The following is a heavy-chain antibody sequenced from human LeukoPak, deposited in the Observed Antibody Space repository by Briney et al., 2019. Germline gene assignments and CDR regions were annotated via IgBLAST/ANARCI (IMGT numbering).Heavy chain of an antibody. CDR3: AGEVYDSSGYWFDI. CDR1: GGTFSSYA. Sequence: ASVKVSCKASGGTFSSYAISWVRQAPGQGLEWMGWISAYNGNTNYAQKLQGRVTMTTDTSTSTAYMELRSLRSDDTAVYYCAGEVYDSSGYWFDIWGQGTMVTVSS. J-gene: IGHJ3*02. V-gene: IGHV1-18*01. D-gene: IGHD3-22*01. CDR2: ISAYNGNT.